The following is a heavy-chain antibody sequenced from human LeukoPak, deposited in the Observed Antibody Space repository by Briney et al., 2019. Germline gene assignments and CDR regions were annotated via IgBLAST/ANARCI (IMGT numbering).Heavy chain of an antibody. CDR2: INHSGST. CDR1: GGSFSGYY. D-gene: IGHD5-18*01. J-gene: IGHJ4*02. CDR3: AKTGYTYGLDY. Sequence: SETLSLTCAVYGGSFSGYYWSWIRQPPGKGLEWIGEINHSGSTNYYPSLKSRLTISVDTSKNQFSLKLRSVTAADTAVYYCAKTGYTYGLDYWGQGTLVTVSS. V-gene: IGHV4-34*01.